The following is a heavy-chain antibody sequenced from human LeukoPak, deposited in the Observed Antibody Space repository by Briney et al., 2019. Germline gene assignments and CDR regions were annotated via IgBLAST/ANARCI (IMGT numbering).Heavy chain of an antibody. CDR2: IYYSGST. CDR1: GGSISSSSYY. Sequence: SETLSLTCTVSGGSISSSSYYWGWIRQPPGKGLEWIGSIYYSGSTYYNPSLKSRVTISVDTSKNQFSLKLSSVTAADTAAYYCARQAIGDDYVWGSYRYNWFDPWGQGTLVTVSS. CDR3: ARQAIGDDYVWGSYRYNWFDP. J-gene: IGHJ5*02. D-gene: IGHD3-16*02. V-gene: IGHV4-39*01.